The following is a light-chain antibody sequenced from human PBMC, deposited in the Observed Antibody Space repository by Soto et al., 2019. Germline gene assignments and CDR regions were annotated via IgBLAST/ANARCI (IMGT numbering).Light chain of an antibody. Sequence: DIQMTQSPSTLSASIGERVTITCRASQSITKWLAWYQQKPGRAPKVLISDASNLESGVPSRFSGSGSETEFTLTISSLQPDDFATDYCQQYNTYSMYTFGQGTKLEIK. CDR1: QSITKW. J-gene: IGKJ2*01. CDR2: DAS. CDR3: QQYNTYSMYT. V-gene: IGKV1-5*01.